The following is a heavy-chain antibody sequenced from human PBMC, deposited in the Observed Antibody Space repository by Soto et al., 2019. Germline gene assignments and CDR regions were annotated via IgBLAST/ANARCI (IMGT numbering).Heavy chain of an antibody. V-gene: IGHV1-2*04. CDR3: AKAVWYSSSWFNCFDP. Sequence: ASVKVSCKASGYTFTGYYMHWVRQAPGQGLEWMGWINPNSGGTNYAQKFQGWVTMTRDTSISTAYMELSRLRSDDTAVFSFAKAVWYSSSWFNCFDPWGQGTLVTVSS. J-gene: IGHJ5*02. CDR2: INPNSGGT. CDR1: GYTFTGYY. D-gene: IGHD6-13*01.